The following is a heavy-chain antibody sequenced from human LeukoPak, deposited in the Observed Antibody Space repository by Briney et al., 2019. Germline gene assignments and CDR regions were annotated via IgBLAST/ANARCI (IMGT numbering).Heavy chain of an antibody. Sequence: GRSLRLSCAASGFTFSNYVMHWVRQAPGKGLEWVAVISYDGSNKYYADSVKGRFTISRDNSKNTLYVQMNSLRAEDTAVYYCARNGPAVAGGIYFYYNRDVGAKGPTVPVP. J-gene: IGHJ6*03. CDR1: GFTFSNYV. CDR2: ISYDGSNK. D-gene: IGHD6-19*01. CDR3: ARNGPAVAGGIYFYYNRDV. V-gene: IGHV3-30*04.